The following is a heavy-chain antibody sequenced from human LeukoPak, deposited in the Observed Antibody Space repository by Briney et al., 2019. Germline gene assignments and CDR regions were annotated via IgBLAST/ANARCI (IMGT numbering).Heavy chain of an antibody. CDR1: GGSIRSYY. D-gene: IGHD2-21*02. Sequence: PETLSLTCTVSGGSIRSYYWSWIRQPPGKGPEWIGYIYYSGSTNYNPSLKSRVTISVDTSKNQFSLKLSSVTAADTAVYYCARVACCGGDCRYFDYWGQGTLVTVSS. CDR3: ARVACCGGDCRYFDY. V-gene: IGHV4-59*12. CDR2: IYYSGST. J-gene: IGHJ4*02.